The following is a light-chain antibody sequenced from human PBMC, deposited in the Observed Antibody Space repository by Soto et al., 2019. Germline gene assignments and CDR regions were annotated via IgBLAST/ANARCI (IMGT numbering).Light chain of an antibody. CDR2: GGS. Sequence: DIVLTQSPGTLSLSPGERATLSCRASQSVSSNHFAWYQQKPGQAPRLLIYGGSSRATGIPVRFSGSGSETDFTLTITRLEPEDFAVYYCQQYSSSRTFGQGTKWIS. J-gene: IGKJ1*01. CDR1: QSVSSNH. CDR3: QQYSSSRT. V-gene: IGKV3-20*01.